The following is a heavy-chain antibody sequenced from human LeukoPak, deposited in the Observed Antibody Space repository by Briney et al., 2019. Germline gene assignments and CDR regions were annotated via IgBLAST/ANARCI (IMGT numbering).Heavy chain of an antibody. CDR2: IYDSGST. V-gene: IGHV4-39*01. CDR1: GGSISSSSYY. CDR3: ARHGEYDSSGYYYDAFDI. D-gene: IGHD3-22*01. Sequence: PSETLSLTCTVSGGSISSSSYYWGWIRQPPGKGLQWIGSIYDSGSTYYNPSLKSRVTISVDTSKNQFSLKLSSVTAADTAVYYCARHGEYDSSGYYYDAFDIWGQGTMVTVSS. J-gene: IGHJ3*02.